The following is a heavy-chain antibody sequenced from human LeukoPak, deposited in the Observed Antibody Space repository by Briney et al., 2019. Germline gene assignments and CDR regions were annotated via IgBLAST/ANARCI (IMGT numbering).Heavy chain of an antibody. CDR3: ARDILLYDRSGYDLYYFDY. Sequence: GGSLRLSCVAPGFTFSIYRMHSVCQAPGKGLVWVSRINSDGSSTSYADSVKGRFTISRDNAKNTLYLQMNSLRAEDTAVYYCARDILLYDRSGYDLYYFDYWGQGTLVTVSS. V-gene: IGHV3-74*01. J-gene: IGHJ4*02. CDR2: INSDGSST. D-gene: IGHD3-22*01. CDR1: GFTFSIYR.